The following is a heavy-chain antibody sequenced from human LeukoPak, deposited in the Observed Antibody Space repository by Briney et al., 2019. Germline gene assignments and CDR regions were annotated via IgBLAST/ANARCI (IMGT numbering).Heavy chain of an antibody. CDR3: ARAHGPDYGDYDEGFGW. J-gene: IGHJ4*02. V-gene: IGHV3-7*01. Sequence: GGSLRLSCAASGFTFSSYWMSWVRQAPGKGLEWVANIKQDGSEKYYVDSVKGRFTISRDNAKNSLYLQMNSLRAEDTAVYYCARAHGPDYGDYDEGFGWWGQGTLVTVSS. CDR1: GFTFSSYW. CDR2: IKQDGSEK. D-gene: IGHD4-17*01.